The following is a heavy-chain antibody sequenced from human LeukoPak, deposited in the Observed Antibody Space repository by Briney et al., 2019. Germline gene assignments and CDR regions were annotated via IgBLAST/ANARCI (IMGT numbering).Heavy chain of an antibody. Sequence: PGGSLRLSCAASGFTFSAYAISWVRQAPGKGLEWVSAISGSGGITYYADSVKGRFTISRGNSKNTLYLQMNSLRVEDTAVYYCAKDLDGSGSYFQNWGQGTLVTVSS. CDR2: ISGSGGIT. CDR1: GFTFSAYA. D-gene: IGHD3-10*01. CDR3: AKDLDGSGSYFQN. V-gene: IGHV3-23*01. J-gene: IGHJ4*02.